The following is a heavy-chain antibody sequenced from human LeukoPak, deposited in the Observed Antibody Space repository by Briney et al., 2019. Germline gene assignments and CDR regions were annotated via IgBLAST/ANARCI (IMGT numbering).Heavy chain of an antibody. CDR3: AIDYGDYDLQY. CDR1: GVSISSSTYY. J-gene: IGHJ4*02. CDR2: IYHSGNT. V-gene: IGHV4-39*01. Sequence: SETLSLTCTVSGVSISSSTYYWGWIRQPPGKGLEWIGNIYHSGNTYYNPSLKSRVAISVDTSKSQFSLKLRSVTAADTAVYYCAIDYGDYDLQYWGQGTLVTVSS. D-gene: IGHD4-17*01.